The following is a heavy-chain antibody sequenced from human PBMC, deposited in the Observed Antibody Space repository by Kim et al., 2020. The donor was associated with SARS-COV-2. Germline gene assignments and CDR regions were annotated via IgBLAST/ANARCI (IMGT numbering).Heavy chain of an antibody. D-gene: IGHD6-19*01. J-gene: IGHJ4*02. CDR3: ARVPYSSGWLYFDY. Sequence: SQKFQGRVTITRDTSASTAYMELSSLRSEDTAVYYCARVPYSSGWLYFDYWGQGTLVTVSS. V-gene: IGHV1-3*01.